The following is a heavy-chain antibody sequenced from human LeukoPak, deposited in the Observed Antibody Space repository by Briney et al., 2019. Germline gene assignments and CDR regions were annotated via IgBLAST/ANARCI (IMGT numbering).Heavy chain of an antibody. Sequence: VASVKVSCKASGYTFTSYGISWVRQAPGQGLEWMGWISAYNGNTNYAQKLQGRVTMTTDTSTSTAYMELRSLRSDGTAVYYCARDAPGAADEYFQHWGQGTLVTVSS. D-gene: IGHD6-13*01. CDR2: ISAYNGNT. J-gene: IGHJ1*01. V-gene: IGHV1-18*01. CDR3: ARDAPGAADEYFQH. CDR1: GYTFTSYG.